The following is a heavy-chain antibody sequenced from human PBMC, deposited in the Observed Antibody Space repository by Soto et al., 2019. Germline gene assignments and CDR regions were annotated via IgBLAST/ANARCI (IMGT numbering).Heavy chain of an antibody. Sequence: SETLSLTCAVYGGSFSGYSWNWIRQPPGKGLEWIGEINHSGSTNYNPSLKSRVTISLDTSKDQFSLRLTSLTAADTAVYFCARAPQIVAMGRPFDYWGQGILVTVSS. CDR2: INHSGST. D-gene: IGHD5-12*01. J-gene: IGHJ4*02. V-gene: IGHV4-34*01. CDR3: ARAPQIVAMGRPFDY. CDR1: GGSFSGYS.